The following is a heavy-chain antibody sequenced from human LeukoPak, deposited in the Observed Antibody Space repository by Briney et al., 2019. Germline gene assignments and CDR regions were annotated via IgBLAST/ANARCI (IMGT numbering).Heavy chain of an antibody. Sequence: KPSETLSLTCPVSGGSISSYYWSWIRQPAGKGLEWIGRIYTSGSTNYNPSLKSRVTMSVDTSKNQFSLKLSSVTAADTAVYYCARDRHYYGSGSYYLNPFDYWGQGTLVTVSS. CDR1: GGSISSYY. CDR3: ARDRHYYGSGSYYLNPFDY. J-gene: IGHJ4*02. CDR2: IYTSGST. V-gene: IGHV4-4*07. D-gene: IGHD3-10*01.